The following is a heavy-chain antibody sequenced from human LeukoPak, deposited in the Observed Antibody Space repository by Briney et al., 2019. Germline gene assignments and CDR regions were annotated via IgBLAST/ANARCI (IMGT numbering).Heavy chain of an antibody. CDR2: INEDETYA. V-gene: IGHV3-74*03. CDR1: GFTFSRYW. CDR3: TRLNLPSYDATGLSDS. Sequence: GGSLRLSCGASGFTFSRYWMYWVRQAPGKGLVWVGLINEDETYATYADSVKGRFTISRDNAKNTLYLQMNSLGAEDTAVYFCTRLNLPSYDATGLSDSWGQGTLVTVSS. D-gene: IGHD1-1*01. J-gene: IGHJ4*02.